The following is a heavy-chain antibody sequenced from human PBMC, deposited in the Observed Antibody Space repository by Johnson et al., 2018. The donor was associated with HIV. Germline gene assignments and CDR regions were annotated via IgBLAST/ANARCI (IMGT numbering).Heavy chain of an antibody. J-gene: IGHJ3*01. CDR3: AKERTAMVTPFDA. D-gene: IGHD5-18*01. CDR1: GFSFRNYW. V-gene: IGHV3-74*01. CDR2: IKSDGTST. Sequence: VQLVESGGGLVQPGGSLRLSCAVSGFSFRNYWMEWVRQAPGKGLVWVSRIKSDGTSTTYADSVRGRFTISRDNANNTLYLEMKSLRADDTAVYYCAKERTAMVTPFDAWGQGTRVTVSS.